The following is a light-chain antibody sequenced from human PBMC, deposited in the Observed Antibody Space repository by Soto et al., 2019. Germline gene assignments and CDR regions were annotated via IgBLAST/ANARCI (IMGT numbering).Light chain of an antibody. J-gene: IGKJ3*01. CDR2: GAS. V-gene: IGKV3-15*01. CDR3: QQYNNWPYT. Sequence: EIVMTQSPATLSVSPGERATLSCRASQSVSSNLAWYQQKPGQAPRLLIYGASTRATGIPARFNGSRSGTEFTLTISSLQSEDFAVYYCQQYNNWPYTFGPGTKVDIK. CDR1: QSVSSN.